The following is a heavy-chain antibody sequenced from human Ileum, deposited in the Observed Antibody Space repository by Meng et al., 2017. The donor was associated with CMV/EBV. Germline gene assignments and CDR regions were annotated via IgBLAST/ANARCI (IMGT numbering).Heavy chain of an antibody. CDR2: IAPITGVT. CDR3: ARPLRVAAGRGFDY. Sequence: QVELVQAVAEMKKRGASVKISCKASGYTFTGDDIHWVRQAPGQGLQWVGSIAPITGVTNYAQRFHGRVTMTRDTIISTVYMELNSLTSDDTALYFCARPLRVAAGRGFDYWGQGTLVTVSS. V-gene: IGHV1-2*02. J-gene: IGHJ4*02. D-gene: IGHD6-13*01. CDR1: GYTFTGDD.